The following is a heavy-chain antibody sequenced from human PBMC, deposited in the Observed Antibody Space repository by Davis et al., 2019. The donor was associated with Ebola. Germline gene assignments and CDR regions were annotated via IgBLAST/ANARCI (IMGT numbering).Heavy chain of an antibody. CDR1: GGTFSSYA. V-gene: IGHV1-69*04. CDR2: IIPILGIA. CDR3: ARVHDIVGATPG. J-gene: IGHJ4*02. D-gene: IGHD1-26*01. Sequence: SVKVSCKASGGTFSSYAISWVRQAPGQGLECMGRIIPILGIANYAQKFQGRVTITADKSTSTAYMELSSLRSEDTAVYYCARVHDIVGATPGWGQGTLVTVSS.